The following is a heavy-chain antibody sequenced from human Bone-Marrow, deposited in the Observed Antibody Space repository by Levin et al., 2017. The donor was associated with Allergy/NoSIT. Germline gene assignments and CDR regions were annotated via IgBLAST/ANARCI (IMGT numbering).Heavy chain of an antibody. Sequence: SQTLSLTCTVSGASISSSSYYWAWIRQPPGKGLEWIGYIYYTGSTYYTPSLKTRATIFLDTPKNQFSLNLTSVTAADTAVSYCLEAASGWRPDYWGQGTLVTVSS. V-gene: IGHV4-39*01. CDR1: GASISSSSYY. D-gene: IGHD2-15*01. CDR3: LEAASGWRPDY. J-gene: IGHJ4*02. CDR2: IYYTGST.